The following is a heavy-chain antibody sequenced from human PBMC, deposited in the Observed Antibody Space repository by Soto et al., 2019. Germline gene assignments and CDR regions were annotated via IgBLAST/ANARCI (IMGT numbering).Heavy chain of an antibody. CDR1: GGTFSSYA. CDR3: ARMEITTVTYYYGMDV. D-gene: IGHD4-4*01. J-gene: IGHJ6*02. V-gene: IGHV1-69*01. Sequence: QVQLVQSGAEVKKPGSSVTVSCKASGGTFSSYAISWVRQAPGQGLEWMGGIIPIFGTANYAQKFQGRVTITADESTSTAYTELSSLRSEDTAVYYCARMEITTVTYYYGMDVWGQGTTVTVSS. CDR2: IIPIFGTA.